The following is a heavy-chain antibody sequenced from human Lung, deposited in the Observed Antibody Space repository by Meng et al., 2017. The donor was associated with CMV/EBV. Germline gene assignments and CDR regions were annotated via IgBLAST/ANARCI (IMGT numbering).Heavy chain of an antibody. V-gene: IGHV3-30*03. J-gene: IGHJ5*02. CDR3: AGSYGEGGFDP. CDR1: GFTLNTYG. Sequence: LSCAASGFTLNTYGMHWVRQAPGKGLEWVAVISYDGSKKYYGESVKGRFTISRDNSNNTLYLQMNRLRAADTAVYYCAGSYGEGGFDPWGQGALVTVSS. CDR2: ISYDGSKK. D-gene: IGHD3-16*01.